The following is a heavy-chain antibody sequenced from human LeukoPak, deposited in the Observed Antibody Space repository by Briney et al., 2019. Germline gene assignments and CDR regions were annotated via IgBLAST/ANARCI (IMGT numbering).Heavy chain of an antibody. Sequence: GGSLRLSCAASGFTFSSYSMNWVRQAPGKGLEWVSSISSSSSYIYYADSVKGRFTISRDNAKNSLYLQTNSLRAEDTAVYYCARDAVLRYFDWLPTGGYYYGMDVWGQGTTVTVSS. CDR2: ISSSSSYI. CDR1: GFTFSSYS. V-gene: IGHV3-21*01. J-gene: IGHJ6*02. D-gene: IGHD3-9*01. CDR3: ARDAVLRYFDWLPTGGYYYGMDV.